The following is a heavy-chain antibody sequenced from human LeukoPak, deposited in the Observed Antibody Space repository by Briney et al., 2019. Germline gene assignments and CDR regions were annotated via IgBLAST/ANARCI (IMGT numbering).Heavy chain of an antibody. CDR3: ARDSPEHYFDY. Sequence: PSETLSLTCTVSGGSISSSYWSWIRQPPGKGLEWIGYIYYSGSTNYNPSLKSRVTISVDTSKNQSSLKLSSVTAADTAVYYCARDSPEHYFDYWGQGTLVTVSS. CDR2: IYYSGST. J-gene: IGHJ4*02. V-gene: IGHV4-59*01. CDR1: GGSISSSY.